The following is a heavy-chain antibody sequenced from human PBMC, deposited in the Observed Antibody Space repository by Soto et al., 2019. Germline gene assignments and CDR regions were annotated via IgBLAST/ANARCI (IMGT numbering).Heavy chain of an antibody. V-gene: IGHV4-31*03. Sequence: SETLSLTCTVSGGSISSGGYYWSWIRQPPGKGLEWIGYIDTSGSTNYNPSLESRLTLSIDTSNSQFSLRLSSVTAADTAVYFCARAGNYDVLSGRMYYFDSWGQGTPVTVSS. CDR2: IDTSGST. CDR1: GGSISSGGYY. D-gene: IGHD3-3*01. CDR3: ARAGNYDVLSGRMYYFDS. J-gene: IGHJ4*02.